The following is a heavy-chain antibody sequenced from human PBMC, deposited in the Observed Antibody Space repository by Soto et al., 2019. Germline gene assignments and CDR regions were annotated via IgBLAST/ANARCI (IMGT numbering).Heavy chain of an antibody. CDR2: ITHSGSII. CDR1: GFSFSDYY. Sequence: QVQLVESGGGLVKPGGSLRLSCAVSGFSFSDYYMSWIRQAPGKGLECVSYITHSGSIIHYADSVKGRFTISRDNTKNSLYLQMNSLRAEDTAVYYCARLAVAGTHYFDNWGQGTLVTVSS. V-gene: IGHV3-11*01. J-gene: IGHJ4*02. CDR3: ARLAVAGTHYFDN. D-gene: IGHD6-19*01.